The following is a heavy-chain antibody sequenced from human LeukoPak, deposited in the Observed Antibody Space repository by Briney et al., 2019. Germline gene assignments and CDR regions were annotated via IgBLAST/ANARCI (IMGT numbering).Heavy chain of an antibody. J-gene: IGHJ5*02. CDR2: IYHSGTT. CDR1: GGSVNSYY. D-gene: IGHD6-19*01. Sequence: SETLSLTCTVSGGSVNSYYWSWIRQPAGKGLEWIAYIYHSGTTYYNPSLKSRATISVDTSKNQFSLKLSSVTAADTAVYYCVRGRYSSGWFKDKNWFDPWGQGIPVTVSS. V-gene: IGHV4-59*02. CDR3: VRGRYSSGWFKDKNWFDP.